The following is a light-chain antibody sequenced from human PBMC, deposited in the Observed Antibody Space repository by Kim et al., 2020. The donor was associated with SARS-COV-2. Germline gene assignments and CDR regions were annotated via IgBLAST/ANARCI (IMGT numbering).Light chain of an antibody. V-gene: IGKV3-11*01. CDR3: QQRSNWPYT. CDR1: QSVSSY. Sequence: EIVLTQSPATLSLSPGERATLSCRASQSVSSYLAWYQQKPGQAPRLLIYDASNRATGIPARFSGGGSGTDFTLTISSLEPEDFAVYYCQQRSNWPYTCGQGTKLEI. J-gene: IGKJ2*01. CDR2: DAS.